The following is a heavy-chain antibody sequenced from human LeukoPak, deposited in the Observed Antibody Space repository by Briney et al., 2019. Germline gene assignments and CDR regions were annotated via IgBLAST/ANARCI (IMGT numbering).Heavy chain of an antibody. CDR2: TIPILGTA. Sequence: GASVKVSCKASGGTFSSYAISWVRQAPGQGLEWMGGTIPILGTANYAQKFQGRVTITADESTSTAYMEPRSLRSDDTAVYYCATSRPSGSGWLTYYYYYYGMDVWGQGTTVTVSS. CDR1: GGTFSSYA. D-gene: IGHD6-19*01. V-gene: IGHV1-69*13. J-gene: IGHJ6*02. CDR3: ATSRPSGSGWLTYYYYYYGMDV.